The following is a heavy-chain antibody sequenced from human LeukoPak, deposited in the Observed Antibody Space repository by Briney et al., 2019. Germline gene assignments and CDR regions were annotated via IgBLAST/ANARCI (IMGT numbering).Heavy chain of an antibody. V-gene: IGHV3-48*03. CDR1: GFTFSSYE. Sequence: GGSLRLSCAASGFTFSSYEMNWVRQAPGKGLEWFSYISSSGSTIYYADSVKGRFTISRDNAKDSLYLQMSSLRDEDTAVYYYARDWWSGPYYGMDVWGQGTTVTVSS. J-gene: IGHJ6*02. D-gene: IGHD2-15*01. CDR2: ISSSGSTI. CDR3: ARDWWSGPYYGMDV.